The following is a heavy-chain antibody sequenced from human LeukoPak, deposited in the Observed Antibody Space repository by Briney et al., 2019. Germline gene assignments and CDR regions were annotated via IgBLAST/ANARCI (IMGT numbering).Heavy chain of an antibody. CDR1: GYTFTSYG. CDR3: ARDDGFYGSGSYPSDY. Sequence: GASVKVSCKASGYTFTSYGISWVRQAPGQGLEWMGWISACNGNTNYAQKLQGRVTMTTDTSTSTAYMELRSLRSDDTAVYYCARDDGFYGSGSYPSDYWGQGTLVTVSS. D-gene: IGHD3-10*01. CDR2: ISACNGNT. J-gene: IGHJ4*02. V-gene: IGHV1-18*04.